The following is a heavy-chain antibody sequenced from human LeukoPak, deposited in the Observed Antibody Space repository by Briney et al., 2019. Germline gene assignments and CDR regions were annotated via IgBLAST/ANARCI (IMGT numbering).Heavy chain of an antibody. CDR1: GGSFSGYC. D-gene: IGHD6-19*01. Sequence: SETLSLTCAVYGGSFSGYCWSWIRQPPGKGLEWIGEINHSGSTNYNPSLKSRVTISVDTSKNQFSLKLSSVTAADTAVYYCARGGGVGLYSTGWPLDYWGQGTLVTVSS. CDR3: ARGGGVGLYSTGWPLDY. J-gene: IGHJ4*02. CDR2: INHSGST. V-gene: IGHV4-34*01.